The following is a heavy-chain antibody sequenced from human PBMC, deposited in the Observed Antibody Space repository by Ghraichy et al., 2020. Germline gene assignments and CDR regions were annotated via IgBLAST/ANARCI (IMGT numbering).Heavy chain of an antibody. D-gene: IGHD5-24*01. CDR2: ISSSSSYI. CDR1: GFTFSSYS. CDR3: ARTRGATLIDY. J-gene: IGHJ4*02. V-gene: IGHV3-21*01. Sequence: GGSLGLSCAASGFTFSSYSMNWVRQAPGKGLEWVSSISSSSSYIYYADSVKGRFTISRDNAKNSLYLQMNSLRAEDTAVYYCARTRGATLIDYWGQGTLVTVSS.